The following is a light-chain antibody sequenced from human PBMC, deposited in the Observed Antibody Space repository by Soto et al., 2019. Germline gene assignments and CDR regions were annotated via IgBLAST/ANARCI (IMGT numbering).Light chain of an antibody. CDR2: EVS. CDR3: NSYVAGSNV. J-gene: IGLJ1*01. CDR1: SSDVGKYDY. V-gene: IGLV2-8*01. Sequence: QSALTQPPSASGSPGQSVTISCTGTSSDVGKYDYVSWFQHHPGKAPKLIIYEVSKRPSGVPDRFSGSKSVSTASLTVSGLQTEDEADYYCNSYVAGSNVFGTGTKLTVL.